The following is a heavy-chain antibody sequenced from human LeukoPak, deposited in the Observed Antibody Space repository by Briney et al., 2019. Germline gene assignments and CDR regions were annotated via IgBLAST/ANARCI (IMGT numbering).Heavy chain of an antibody. D-gene: IGHD3-10*01. V-gene: IGHV4-34*01. CDR1: GASFSGYY. CDR2: INHSGST. J-gene: IGHJ6*04. CDR3: ARASYYYGSGSRRPYYGMDV. Sequence: SETLSLTCAVYGASFSGYYWSWIRRPPGKGLEWIGEINHSGSTNYNPSLKSRVTISVDTSKNQFSLKLSSVTAADTAVYYCARASYYYGSGSRRPYYGMDVWGKGTTVTVSS.